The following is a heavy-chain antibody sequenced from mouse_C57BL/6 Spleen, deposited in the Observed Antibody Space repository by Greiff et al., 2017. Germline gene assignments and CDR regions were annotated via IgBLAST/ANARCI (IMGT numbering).Heavy chain of an antibody. J-gene: IGHJ1*03. CDR3: AYYYGSSGYFDV. CDR1: GYTFTSYG. Sequence: QVQLQQSGAELARPGASVKLSCKASGYTFTSYGLSWVKQRTGQGLEWIGEIYPRSGNTYYNEKFKGKATLTADKASSTAYMELRSLTSEDSAVYFCAYYYGSSGYFDVWGTGTTVTVSS. D-gene: IGHD1-1*01. V-gene: IGHV1-81*01. CDR2: IYPRSGNT.